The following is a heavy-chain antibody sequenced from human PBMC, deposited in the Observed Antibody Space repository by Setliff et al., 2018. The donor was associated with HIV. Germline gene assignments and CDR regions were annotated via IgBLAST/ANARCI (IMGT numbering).Heavy chain of an antibody. D-gene: IGHD3-22*01. J-gene: IGHJ5*02. CDR3: AREGTVGDYYDSSGYYYVGVTNWFDP. V-gene: IGHV4-38-2*02. Sequence: PSETLSLTCAVSGYSISSGYYWGWIRQPPGKGLEWIGSIYHSGSTYYNPSLKSRVTISVGTSKNQFSLRLSSVTAADTAVYYCAREGTVGDYYDSSGYYYVGVTNWFDPWGQGTLVTVSS. CDR2: IYHSGST. CDR1: GYSISSGYY.